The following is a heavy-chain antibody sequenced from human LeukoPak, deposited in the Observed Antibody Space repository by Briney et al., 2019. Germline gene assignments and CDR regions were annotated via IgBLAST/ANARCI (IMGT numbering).Heavy chain of an antibody. V-gene: IGHV3-7*01. CDR1: GFTFSSYW. CDR3: ARYYCGTSTTCYMFDF. D-gene: IGHD2-2*01. J-gene: IGHJ4*02. CDR2: IKQAASET. Sequence: GGSLRLSCAASGFTFSSYWMTWVRQAPGKGLEWVAIIKQAASETYYVGSVKGRFTISRDNAKNSLYLQMGSLRADDTAVYYCARYYCGTSTTCYMFDFWGQGTLVTVSS.